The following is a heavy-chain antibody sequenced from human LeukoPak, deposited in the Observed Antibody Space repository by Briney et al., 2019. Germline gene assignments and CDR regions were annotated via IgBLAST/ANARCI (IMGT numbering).Heavy chain of an antibody. V-gene: IGHV1-2*02. D-gene: IGHD5-12*01. CDR3: ARVPRVATINNWFDP. CDR2: INPNSGGT. CDR1: GYTFTGYY. J-gene: IGHJ5*02. Sequence: ASVKVSCKASGYTFTGYYMHWVRQAPGQGLEWMGWINPNSGGTNYAQKFQGRVTMTRDTSISTAYMELSRPRSDDTAVYYCARVPRVATINNWFDPWGQGTLVTVSS.